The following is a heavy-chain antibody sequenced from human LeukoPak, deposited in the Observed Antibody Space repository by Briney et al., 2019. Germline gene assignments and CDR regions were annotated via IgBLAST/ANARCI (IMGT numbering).Heavy chain of an antibody. J-gene: IGHJ5*02. Sequence: GASVKVSCKASGYTFSNYGFIWVRQAPGQGLDWMGWISANNGNTNYAQKLQDRVTMTTDTSTGTAYMELRSLRSDDTAVYYCARAITMVRGVIYWFDPWGQGTLVTVSS. CDR1: GYTFSNYG. CDR2: ISANNGNT. D-gene: IGHD3-10*01. CDR3: ARAITMVRGVIYWFDP. V-gene: IGHV1-18*01.